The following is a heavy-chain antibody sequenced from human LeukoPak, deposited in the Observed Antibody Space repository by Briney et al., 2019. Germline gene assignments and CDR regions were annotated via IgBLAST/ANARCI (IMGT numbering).Heavy chain of an antibody. V-gene: IGHV4-39*07. CDR2: IYYGGST. Sequence: PSETLSLTCTVSGGSISRNSDYWGWIRQPPGKGLEWIGSIYYGGSTYYNPSLKSRVTISVDTSKNQFSLKLSSVTAADTAVYYCARNRAYYYDSSGYYGRGYDAFDIWGQGTMVTVSS. J-gene: IGHJ3*02. CDR1: GGSISRNSDY. D-gene: IGHD3-22*01. CDR3: ARNRAYYYDSSGYYGRGYDAFDI.